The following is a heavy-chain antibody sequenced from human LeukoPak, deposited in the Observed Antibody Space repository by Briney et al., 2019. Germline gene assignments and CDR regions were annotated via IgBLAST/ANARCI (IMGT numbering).Heavy chain of an antibody. CDR1: GGSISSYY. D-gene: IGHD3-22*01. Sequence: SETLSLTCTVSGGSISSYYWSWIRQPPGKGLEWIGYIYYSGSTNYNPSLKSRVTISVDTSKNQFSLKLSSVTAADTAVYYCARAGTPITMIVVESNWFDPWGQGTLVTVSS. V-gene: IGHV4-59*01. CDR2: IYYSGST. J-gene: IGHJ5*02. CDR3: ARAGTPITMIVVESNWFDP.